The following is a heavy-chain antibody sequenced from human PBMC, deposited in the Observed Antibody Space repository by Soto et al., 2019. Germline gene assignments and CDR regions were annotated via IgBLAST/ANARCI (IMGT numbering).Heavy chain of an antibody. CDR1: GYTFTSYA. J-gene: IGHJ6*02. CDR2: INAGNGNT. D-gene: IGHD1-26*01. V-gene: IGHV1-3*05. Sequence: QVQLVQSGAEEKKPGASVKDSCKASGYTFTSYAMHWVRQAPGQRLEWMGWINAGNGNTKYSQKFQRRVTITRDTSACTAYMELSSLRSEDTAVYYCARDTSSYGMDVWGQGTTVTASS. CDR3: ARDTSSYGMDV.